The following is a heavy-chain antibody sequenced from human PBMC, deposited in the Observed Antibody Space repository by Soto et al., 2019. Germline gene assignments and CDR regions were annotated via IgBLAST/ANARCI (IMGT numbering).Heavy chain of an antibody. D-gene: IGHD2-8*02. CDR3: ARASTLFTDLDY. V-gene: IGHV1-2*04. Sequence: GXSVKVSCKASGYTFTGYYMHWVRQAPGQGLEWMGWINPNIGGTNYAQKFQGCVTMTMDTSISTAYMELSRLRSDDTAVYYCARASTLFTDLDYWGQGTLVTVYS. CDR2: INPNIGGT. CDR1: GYTFTGYY. J-gene: IGHJ4*02.